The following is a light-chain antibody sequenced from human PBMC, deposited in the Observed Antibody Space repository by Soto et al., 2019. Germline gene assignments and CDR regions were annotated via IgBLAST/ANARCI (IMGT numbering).Light chain of an antibody. CDR2: ESS. Sequence: EIVLTQSPATLSLSPGERATLSCRASQSVDNYLDWYQQKPGQAPRLLIYESSNRATGIPARFSGSGSGTDFTLTISSLQSEDFALYYCQQYQNLWTFGQGTKVDIK. J-gene: IGKJ1*01. CDR1: QSVDNY. CDR3: QQYQNLWT. V-gene: IGKV3-11*01.